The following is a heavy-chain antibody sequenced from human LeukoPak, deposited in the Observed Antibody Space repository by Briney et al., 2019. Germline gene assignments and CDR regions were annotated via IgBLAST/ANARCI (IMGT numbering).Heavy chain of an antibody. Sequence: GGSLKLSCAASGFTFSRYWMHWVRQAPGKGLVWVSRINSDGSSTNYADSVKGRFTISRDNAKNTLYLQMNSLRAEDTAVFYCASSIDGHFDHWGQGTLVTVSS. CDR1: GFTFSRYW. D-gene: IGHD5-24*01. CDR2: INSDGSST. CDR3: ASSIDGHFDH. V-gene: IGHV3-74*01. J-gene: IGHJ4*02.